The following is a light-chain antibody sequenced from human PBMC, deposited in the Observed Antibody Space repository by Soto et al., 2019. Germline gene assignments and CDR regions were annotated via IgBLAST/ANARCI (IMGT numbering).Light chain of an antibody. CDR1: QSISSW. J-gene: IGKJ4*01. CDR2: DAS. CDR3: EQYNRYHLT. Sequence: DIQMTQSPSTLSASVGDRVTITCRASQSISSWLAWYQQKPGKAPKLLIYDASSLESGVPSRFTGSGSGTEFTLSISRLQTDLYATYDCEQYNRYHLTFGGGTKVEIK. V-gene: IGKV1-5*01.